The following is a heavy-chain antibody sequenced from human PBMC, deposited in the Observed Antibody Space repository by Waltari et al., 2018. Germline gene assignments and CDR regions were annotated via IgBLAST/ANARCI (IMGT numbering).Heavy chain of an antibody. V-gene: IGHV1-3*01. J-gene: IGHJ4*02. CDR2: INAGNGNT. Sequence: QVQLVQSGAEVKKPGASVKVSCKASGYTFTSYALHWVRQAPGQRLEWMGWINAGNGNTKYSQKFQGRVTITRDTSASTAYMELSSLRSEDTAVYYCARGYRQQLVHLDYWGQGPLVTVSS. CDR3: ARGYRQQLVHLDY. CDR1: GYTFTSYA. D-gene: IGHD6-13*01.